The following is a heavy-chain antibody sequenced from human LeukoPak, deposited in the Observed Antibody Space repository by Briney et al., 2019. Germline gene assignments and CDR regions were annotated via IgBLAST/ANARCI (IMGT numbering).Heavy chain of an antibody. CDR2: INTNTGNP. Sequence: ASVKVSCKASGYTFTGYYMHWVRQAPGQGLEWMGWINTNTGNPTYAQGFTGRFVFSLDTSVSTEYLQISSLKAEDTAVYYCARVRGKLERPQGYWGQGTLVTVSS. V-gene: IGHV7-4-1*02. CDR1: GYTFTGYY. D-gene: IGHD1-1*01. CDR3: ARVRGKLERPQGY. J-gene: IGHJ4*02.